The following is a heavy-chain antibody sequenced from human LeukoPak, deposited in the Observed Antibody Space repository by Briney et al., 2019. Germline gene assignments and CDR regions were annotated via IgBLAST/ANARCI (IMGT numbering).Heavy chain of an antibody. V-gene: IGHV3-64*01. CDR1: GFTFSSYG. D-gene: IGHD2-15*01. CDR3: TRVARGYCSGGTCYPAFDI. J-gene: IGHJ3*02. CDR2: ISRTGGTT. Sequence: PGRSLRLSCAASGFTFSSYGMQWVRQAPGKGLEIVSIISRTGGTTYYANSVKGRFTISRDNSKNTLYLQMGSLRADDMAVYYCTRVARGYCSGGTCYPAFDIWGQGTLVTVSS.